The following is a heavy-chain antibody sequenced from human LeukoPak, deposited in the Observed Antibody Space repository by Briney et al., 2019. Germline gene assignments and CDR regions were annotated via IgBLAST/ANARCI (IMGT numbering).Heavy chain of an antibody. J-gene: IGHJ4*02. V-gene: IGHV4-59*08. CDR2: MYYSGST. D-gene: IGHD2-15*01. CDR1: GGSISGYY. CDR3: ARLDCSGGSCYEDY. Sequence: SETLSLTCTVSGGSISGYYWSWIRQPPGKGLEWIGYMYYSGSTNYNPSLRSRVTISVDTSKNQFSLKLSSVTAADTAVYYCARLDCSGGSCYEDYWGQGTLVTVSS.